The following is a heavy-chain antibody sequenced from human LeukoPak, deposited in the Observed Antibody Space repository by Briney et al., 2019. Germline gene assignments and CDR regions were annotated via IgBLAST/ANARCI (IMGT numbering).Heavy chain of an antibody. CDR1: GLTFSKYW. CDR3: ASGSYYNDY. D-gene: IGHD1-26*01. CDR2: INSDGSST. J-gene: IGHJ4*02. Sequence: PGGSLRLSCAASGLTFSKYWMHWVRQAPGKGLVWVSHINSDGSSTAYADSVKGRFTISRDSAKNTLYLQMNSLRADDTAVYYCASGSYYNDYWGQGTLVTVSS. V-gene: IGHV3-74*01.